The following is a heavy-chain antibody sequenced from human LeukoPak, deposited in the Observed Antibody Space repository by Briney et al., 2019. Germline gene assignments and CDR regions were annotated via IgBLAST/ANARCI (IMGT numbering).Heavy chain of an antibody. CDR2: IYHSGST. CDR1: GYSISNGYY. V-gene: IGHV4-38-2*02. D-gene: IGHD3-3*01. CDR3: ASPRRVRFLEWLLYHY. J-gene: IGHJ4*02. Sequence: PSETLSLTCTVSGYSISNGYYCGWIRQPPGKGLEWIGSIYHSGSTYYNPSLKSRVTISVDTSKNQFSLKLSSVTAADTAVYYCASPRRVRFLEWLLYHYWGQGTLVTVSS.